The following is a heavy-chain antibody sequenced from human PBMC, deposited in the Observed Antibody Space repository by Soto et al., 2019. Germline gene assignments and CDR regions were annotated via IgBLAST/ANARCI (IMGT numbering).Heavy chain of an antibody. D-gene: IGHD1-26*01. CDR3: VREDILGARSFDY. CDR2: ISSLSSPR. CDR1: GFTFGGYS. Sequence: ETLSLSCAASGFTFGGYSMNWVRQAPGKGLEWISYISSLSSPRYYAESVEGRFIISRDNAKNSLYLQMNSLRDEDTAVYFCVREDILGARSFDYWGQGTRVTVSS. J-gene: IGHJ4*02. V-gene: IGHV3-48*02.